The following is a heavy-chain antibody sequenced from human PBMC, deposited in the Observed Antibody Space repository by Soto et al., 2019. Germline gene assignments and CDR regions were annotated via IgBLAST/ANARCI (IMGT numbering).Heavy chain of an antibody. CDR2: IYTGGRT. CDR1: GFTVSSNY. D-gene: IGHD3-22*01. V-gene: IGHV3-66*01. CDR3: ERDQHQYDSSAYNLR. Sequence: EVMLVESGGGLVQPGGSLRLSCAASGFTVSSNYMSWVRQAPGRGLEWVSVIYTGGRTYYADSVQGRFTISRDNSKNTLYLQMNSLRVEYTAWYYCERDQHQYDSSAYNLRWGQGTLVTVSS. J-gene: IGHJ4*02.